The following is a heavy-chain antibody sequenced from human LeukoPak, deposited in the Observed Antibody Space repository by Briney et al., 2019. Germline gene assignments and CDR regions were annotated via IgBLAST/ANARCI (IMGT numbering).Heavy chain of an antibody. CDR3: ARDQGDFWSGYSYWYFDL. D-gene: IGHD3-3*01. V-gene: IGHV4-59*01. CDR2: IYYSGST. Sequence: SETLSLTCTVSGDSISSYYWSWIRQPPGKGLEWIGYIYYSGSTNYNPSLKSRVTISVDTSKNQFSLKLSSVTAADTAVYYCARDQGDFWSGYSYWYFDLWGRGTLVTVSS. J-gene: IGHJ2*01. CDR1: GDSISSYY.